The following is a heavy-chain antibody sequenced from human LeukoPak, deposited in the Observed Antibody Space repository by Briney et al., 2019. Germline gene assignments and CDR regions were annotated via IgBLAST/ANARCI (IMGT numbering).Heavy chain of an antibody. J-gene: IGHJ4*02. D-gene: IGHD4-23*01. CDR2: INSDGSST. V-gene: IGHV3-74*01. CDR3: AKGAYGGNSRSGYYFDY. Sequence: GGSLRLSCAASGFTLSGNWMHWVRQAPGKGLVWVSRINSDGSSTSYADSVKGRFTISRDNAKNTLYLQMNSLRAEDTAVYYCAKGAYGGNSRSGYYFDYWGQGTLVTSPQ. CDR1: GFTLSGNW.